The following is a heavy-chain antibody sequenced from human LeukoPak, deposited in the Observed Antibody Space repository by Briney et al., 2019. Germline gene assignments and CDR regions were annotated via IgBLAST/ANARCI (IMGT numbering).Heavy chain of an antibody. J-gene: IGHJ6*02. V-gene: IGHV3-21*01. CDR1: GFPFSTYS. CDR2: ISSSSSYI. Sequence: GGSLRLSCAASGFPFSTYSMNGVRQAPGKGLEWVSSISSSSSYIYYADSVKGRFTISRDNAKNSLYLQMNSLRAEDTAVYYCARVKALSGTTTGGMDVWGQGTTVTVSS. CDR3: ARVKALSGTTTGGMDV. D-gene: IGHD1-20*01.